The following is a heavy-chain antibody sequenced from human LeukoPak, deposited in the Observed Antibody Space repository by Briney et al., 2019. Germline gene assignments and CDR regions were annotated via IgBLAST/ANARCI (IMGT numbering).Heavy chain of an antibody. CDR2: INHSGST. D-gene: IGHD5-18*01. V-gene: IGHV4-39*07. Sequence: SETLSLTCTVSGGSISSSSYYWSWIRQPPGKGLEWIGEINHSGSTNYNPSLKSRVTISVDTSKNQFSLKLSSVTAADTAVYYCASLDVDTAMEYDYWGQGTLVTVSS. CDR1: GGSISSSSYY. CDR3: ASLDVDTAMEYDY. J-gene: IGHJ4*02.